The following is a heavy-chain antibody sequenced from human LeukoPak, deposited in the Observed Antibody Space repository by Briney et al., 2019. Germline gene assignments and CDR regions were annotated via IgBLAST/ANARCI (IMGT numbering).Heavy chain of an antibody. CDR1: GFTFDDYT. CDR3: VKDHPVLDY. J-gene: IGHJ4*02. D-gene: IGHD6-6*01. Sequence: QPGGSLRLSCAASGFTFDDYTMHWVRQAPGKGLEWVSLISWDGGSTYYADSVKGRFTISRDNFKNTLYLQMNSLRTEDTAVYYCVKDHPVLDYWGQGTLVTVSS. CDR2: ISWDGGST. V-gene: IGHV3-43*01.